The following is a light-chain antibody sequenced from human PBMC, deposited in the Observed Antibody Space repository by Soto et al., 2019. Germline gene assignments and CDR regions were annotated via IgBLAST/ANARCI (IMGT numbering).Light chain of an antibody. CDR2: ATS. Sequence: QSALTQPAAVSGSPGQSITISCTGTSSDVGTYNLVSWYQQYPGKAPKLMIYATSKRPSGVSNRFSGSKSGDTASLTISGLQAEDEADYYCTLFARGSTVVFGGGTKLTVL. V-gene: IGLV2-23*01. J-gene: IGLJ3*02. CDR3: TLFARGSTVV. CDR1: SSDVGTYNL.